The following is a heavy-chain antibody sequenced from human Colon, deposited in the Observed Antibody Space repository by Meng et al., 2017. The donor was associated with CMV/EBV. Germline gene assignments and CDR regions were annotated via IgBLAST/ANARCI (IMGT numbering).Heavy chain of an antibody. D-gene: IGHD2-2*01. J-gene: IGHJ4*02. Sequence: GESLKISCEVSGFSFSTYWMQWVRQVPGKGLVWVARINGDAKSTTYADSVKGRFTISRDNSRNTLFLQMNSLTNGDTAVYYCVTKRAKYCSTGPCPGYFDNWGQGTLVTVSS. CDR3: VTKRAKYCSTGPCPGYFDN. V-gene: IGHV3-74*03. CDR2: INGDAKST. CDR1: GFSFSTYW.